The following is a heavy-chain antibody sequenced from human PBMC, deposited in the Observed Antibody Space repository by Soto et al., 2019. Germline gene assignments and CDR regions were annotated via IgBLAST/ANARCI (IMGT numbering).Heavy chain of an antibody. J-gene: IGHJ6*02. V-gene: IGHV4-59*11. Sequence: SETLSLTCSVSGGSISSHYWSWVRQAPGRGLEWIGHIYYRGSTSYNPSLRSRSTISVDTSNNQFSLKLNSVTTADTAVYYCARDGREASGMDVWGQGTKVTVSS. CDR1: GGSISSHY. D-gene: IGHD1-26*01. CDR3: ARDGREASGMDV. CDR2: IYYRGST.